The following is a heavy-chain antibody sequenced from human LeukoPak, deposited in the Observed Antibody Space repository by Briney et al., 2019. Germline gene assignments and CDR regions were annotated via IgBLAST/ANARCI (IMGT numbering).Heavy chain of an antibody. CDR2: ISSSSSYI. CDR1: GFTFSSYS. CDR3: ARMDYDFWSGYPFDY. J-gene: IGHJ4*02. D-gene: IGHD3-3*01. Sequence: GGSLRLSCAASGFTFSSYSMNWVRQAPGKGLEWVSSISSSSSYIYYADSVKGRFTISRDNAKNSLYLQMNSLRAEDTAVYYCARMDYDFWSGYPFDYWGQGSLVTVCS. V-gene: IGHV3-21*01.